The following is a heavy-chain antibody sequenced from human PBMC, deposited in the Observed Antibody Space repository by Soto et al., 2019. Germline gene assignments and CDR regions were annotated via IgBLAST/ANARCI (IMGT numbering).Heavy chain of an antibody. Sequence: QVQLVQSGAEVKKPGSSVKVSCTASGDTFSRYTISWVRQVPGQGPEWMGRTIPMLGMADYAQKFQGRVTXXXDXXTSTAYMVLRSLRSEDTAIYSCATSYGSGSELFDYWVQGTLVTVSS. CDR3: ATSYGSGSELFDY. J-gene: IGHJ4*02. V-gene: IGHV1-69*02. D-gene: IGHD3-10*01. CDR1: GDTFSRYT. CDR2: TIPMLGMA.